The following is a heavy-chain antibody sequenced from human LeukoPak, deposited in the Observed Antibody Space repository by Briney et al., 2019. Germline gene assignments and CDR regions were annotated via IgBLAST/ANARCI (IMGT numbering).Heavy chain of an antibody. CDR2: ISYDGSDK. J-gene: IGHJ4*02. CDR1: GITFSSYA. V-gene: IGHV3-30-3*01. D-gene: IGHD3-16*01. Sequence: GRSLRLSCAASGITFSSYAMHWVRQAPGKGLEWVAVISYDGSDKYYTDSVKGRFTISRDNSENTLYLQVNSLRSDDTAVYFCAGGSYVWRYLDYWGQGTLVTVSS. CDR3: AGGSYVWRYLDY.